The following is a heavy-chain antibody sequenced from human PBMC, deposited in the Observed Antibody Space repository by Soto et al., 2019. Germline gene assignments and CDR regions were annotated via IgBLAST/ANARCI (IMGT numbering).Heavy chain of an antibody. Sequence: SETLSLTCTVSGGSISSSSYYWGWIRQPPGKGLEWIGSIYYSGGTYYNPSLKSRVTISVDTSKNQFSLKMRSVTAADTAVYYCARDLRDCSSTSCYYYYYYGMDVWGQGTTVTVSS. J-gene: IGHJ6*02. CDR1: GGSISSSSYY. CDR3: ARDLRDCSSTSCYYYYYYGMDV. CDR2: IYYSGGT. D-gene: IGHD2-2*01. V-gene: IGHV4-39*07.